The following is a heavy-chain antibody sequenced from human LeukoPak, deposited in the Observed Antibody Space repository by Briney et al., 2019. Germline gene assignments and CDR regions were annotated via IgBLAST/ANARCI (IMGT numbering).Heavy chain of an antibody. V-gene: IGHV4-39*01. D-gene: IGHD2-2*01. CDR1: GGSISSSSYY. CDR3: ARHNEGYCSSTSCFSGLSPYYYYGMDV. CDR2: IYYSGGT. J-gene: IGHJ6*02. Sequence: KPSETLSLTCTVSGGSISSSSYYWGWIRQPPGKGLEWIGSIYYSGGTYYNPSLKSRVTISVDTSKNQFSLKLSSVTAADTAVYYCARHNEGYCSSTSCFSGLSPYYYYGMDVWGQGTTVTVSS.